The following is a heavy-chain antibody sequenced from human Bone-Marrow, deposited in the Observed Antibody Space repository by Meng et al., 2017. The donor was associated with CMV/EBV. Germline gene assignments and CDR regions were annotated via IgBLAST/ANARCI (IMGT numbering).Heavy chain of an antibody. J-gene: IGHJ6*02. V-gene: IGHV3-15*01. CDR1: GFTFSNAW. Sequence: GGSLRLSCAASGFTFSNAWMSWVRQAPGKGLEWVGRIKSKTDGGTTDYAAPVKGRFTITRDDSKNTVYLQMNSLKTEDTAVYYCTTPYCSSTSWSPLYFYYYGMDVWGQGTTVTVSS. CDR2: IKSKTDGGTT. D-gene: IGHD2-2*01. CDR3: TTPYCSSTSWSPLYFYYYGMDV.